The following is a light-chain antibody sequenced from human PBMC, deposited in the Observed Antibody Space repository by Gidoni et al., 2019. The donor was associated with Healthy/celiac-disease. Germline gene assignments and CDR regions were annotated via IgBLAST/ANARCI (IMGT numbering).Light chain of an antibody. J-gene: IGKJ4*01. Sequence: DIRMTQSPSSLSASVGDRVTITCRASQSISSYLNWYQQKPGKAPKLLIYAASSLQSGVPSRFIGSGSGTDFTLTISSRQPEDFATYYCQQSYSTPPNTFGGGTKVEIK. CDR1: QSISSY. V-gene: IGKV1-39*01. CDR2: AAS. CDR3: QQSYSTPPNT.